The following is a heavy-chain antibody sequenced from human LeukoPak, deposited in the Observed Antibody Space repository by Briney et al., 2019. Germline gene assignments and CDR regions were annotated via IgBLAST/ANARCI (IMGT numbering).Heavy chain of an antibody. CDR1: GFTFSSYS. D-gene: IGHD2-2*01. CDR3: ARERTSCSGWFDP. Sequence: GSLRLSCAASGFTFSSYSVNWIRQPPGKGLEWIGEINHSGSTNYNPSLKSRVTISVDTSKNQFSLKLSSVTAADTAVYYCARERTSCSGWFDPWGQGTLVTVSS. J-gene: IGHJ5*02. CDR2: INHSGST. V-gene: IGHV4-34*01.